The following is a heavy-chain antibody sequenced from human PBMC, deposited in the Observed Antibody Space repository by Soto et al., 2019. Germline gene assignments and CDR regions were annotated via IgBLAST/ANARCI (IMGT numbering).Heavy chain of an antibody. V-gene: IGHV4-59*01. CDR1: GGSIRSYY. CDR3: ASVEASARNLAPYFLDY. CDR2: IQYSGSA. Sequence: SETLSLTCTVSGGSIRSYYWNWIRQPPGKGLEWIGYIQYSGSASYHPSLKSRVTISVDTSKNQFSLKLSSVTAADTAVYYCASVEASARNLAPYFLDYWGQGTLVTVAS. D-gene: IGHD5-12*01. J-gene: IGHJ4*02.